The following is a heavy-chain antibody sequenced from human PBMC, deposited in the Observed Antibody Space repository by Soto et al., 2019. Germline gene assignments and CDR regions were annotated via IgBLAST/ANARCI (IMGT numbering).Heavy chain of an antibody. Sequence: QVQLQESGPGLVKPSQTLSLTCTVSGGSISSGDYYWSWIRQPPGKGLEWIGYIYYSGSTYYNPSLQSRVTISVDTSQHQFSLKLSSVTAADTAVYYCARAWPPGGGYYFDCWGQGTLVTVSS. V-gene: IGHV4-30-4*01. CDR2: IYYSGST. D-gene: IGHD3-16*01. CDR3: ARAWPPGGGYYFDC. J-gene: IGHJ4*02. CDR1: GGSISSGDYY.